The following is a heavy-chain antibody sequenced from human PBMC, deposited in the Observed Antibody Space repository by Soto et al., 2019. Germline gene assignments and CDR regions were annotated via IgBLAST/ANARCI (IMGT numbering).Heavy chain of an antibody. J-gene: IGHJ4*02. V-gene: IGHV4-4*02. D-gene: IGHD3-10*01. CDR1: GFSISSSNW. Sequence: PSETLSLTCAVSGFSISSSNWWSWVRQPPGKGLEWIGEIYHSGSTNYNPSLKSRVTISVDKSKNQFSLKLSSVTAADTAVYYCARVKASGVNFDYWGQGTLVTVSS. CDR2: IYHSGST. CDR3: ARVKASGVNFDY.